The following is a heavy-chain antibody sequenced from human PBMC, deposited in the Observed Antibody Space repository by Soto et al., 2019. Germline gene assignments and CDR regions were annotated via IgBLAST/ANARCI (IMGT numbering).Heavy chain of an antibody. V-gene: IGHV4-30-2*01. CDR3: AGMPYTSGLRFDP. J-gene: IGHJ5*02. CDR2: IYQSGVT. D-gene: IGHD6-19*01. CDR1: GDSYSISTYS. Sequence: SETLSLTCNMSGDSYSISTYSWSWIRQPPGKALQWIGFIYQSGVTSYNPSLASRVSISLDRSNNQCSLKLKSVTAADTAVYFCAGMPYTSGLRFDPWGPGTRVTVCS.